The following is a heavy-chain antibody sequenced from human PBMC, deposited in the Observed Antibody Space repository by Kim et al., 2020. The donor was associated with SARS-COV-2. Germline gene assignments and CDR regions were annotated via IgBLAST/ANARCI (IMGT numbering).Heavy chain of an antibody. CDR3: ARAWEWELMGFDY. CDR1: GGSFSGYY. CDR2: INHSGST. Sequence: SETLSLTCAVYGGSFSGYYWSWIRQPPGKGLEWIGEINHSGSTNYNPSLKSRVTISVDTSKNQFSLKLSSVTAADTAVYYCARAWEWELMGFDYWGQGTL. D-gene: IGHD1-26*01. J-gene: IGHJ4*02. V-gene: IGHV4-34*01.